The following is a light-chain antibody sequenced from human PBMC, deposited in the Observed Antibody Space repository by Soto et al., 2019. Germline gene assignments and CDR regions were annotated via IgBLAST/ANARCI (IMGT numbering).Light chain of an antibody. CDR3: QQSYSAPFT. CDR1: QRIGKY. CDR2: AAS. V-gene: IGKV1-39*01. Sequence: DIQLSQSPSTLSASVGDTVTITCRASQRIGKYLNLYQQKPGKAPKLLIYAASSLQPGAPSGFSGSGSGTDFTLTISSLHLEDVATYYCQQSYSAPFTCVPGTKVYFK. J-gene: IGKJ3*01.